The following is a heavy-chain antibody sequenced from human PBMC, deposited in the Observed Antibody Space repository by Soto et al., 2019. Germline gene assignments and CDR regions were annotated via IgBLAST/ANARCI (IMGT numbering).Heavy chain of an antibody. Sequence: SETLSLTCTVSGGSIISYYWSWIRQPPGKGLEWIGYIYYSGSTNYNPSLKSRVTISVDTSKNQFSLKLSSVTAADTAVYYCARGELWQTNYYMDVWGKGTTVTVSS. D-gene: IGHD3-10*01. CDR1: GGSIISYY. CDR3: ARGELWQTNYYMDV. J-gene: IGHJ6*03. CDR2: IYYSGST. V-gene: IGHV4-59*08.